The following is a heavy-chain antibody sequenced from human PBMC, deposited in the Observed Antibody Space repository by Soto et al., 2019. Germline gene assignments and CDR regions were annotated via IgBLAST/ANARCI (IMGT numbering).Heavy chain of an antibody. CDR1: GFTFSSYA. J-gene: IGHJ4*02. CDR3: AKPSVLRFLEWLLEGYFDY. Sequence: EVQLLESGGGLVQPGGSLRLSCAASGFTFSSYAMSWVRQAPGKGLEWVSAISGSGGSTYYADSVKGRFTISRDNYKNTLYLQMNSLRAEDTAVYYCAKPSVLRFLEWLLEGYFDYWGQGTLVTVSS. CDR2: ISGSGGST. D-gene: IGHD3-3*01. V-gene: IGHV3-23*01.